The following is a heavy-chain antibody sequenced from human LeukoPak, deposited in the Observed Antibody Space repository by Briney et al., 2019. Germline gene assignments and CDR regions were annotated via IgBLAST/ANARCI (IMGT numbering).Heavy chain of an antibody. Sequence: PGGSLRLSCAASGFTFNSYAMHWVRQAPGKGLEWVAIISSDGTNKYYADSVKGRFTISRDNSKNTLYVQMHSLRPEDTAVYYCARDGYSYNDYGGIDYWGQGTLVTVSS. CDR1: GFTFNSYA. J-gene: IGHJ4*02. V-gene: IGHV3-30*04. CDR2: ISSDGTNK. CDR3: ARDGYSYNDYGGIDY. D-gene: IGHD5-12*01.